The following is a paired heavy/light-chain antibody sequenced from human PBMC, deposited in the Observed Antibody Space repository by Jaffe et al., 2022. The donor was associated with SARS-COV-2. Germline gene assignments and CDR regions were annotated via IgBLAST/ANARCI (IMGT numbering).Light chain of an antibody. CDR2: GAS. Sequence: EIVLTQSPGTLSLSPGERATLSCRASQSVSSSYLAWYQQKPGQAPRLLIYGASSRATGIPDRFSGSGSGTDFTLTISRLEPEDFAVYYCQQYGSSPPITFGGGTKVEIK. J-gene: IGKJ4*01. CDR3: QQYGSSPPIT. V-gene: IGKV3-20*01. CDR1: QSVSSSY.
Heavy chain of an antibody. CDR1: GFSLSTSGVG. CDR2: IYWDDDK. D-gene: IGHD3-16*02. Sequence: QITLKESGPTLVKPTQTLTLTCTFSGFSLSTSGVGVGWIRQPPGKALEWLALIYWDDDKRYSPSLKSRLTITKDTSKNQVVLTMTNMDPVDTATYYCAHTESLDYDYVWGSYRTGRPQNYFDYWGQGTLVTVSS. V-gene: IGHV2-5*02. J-gene: IGHJ4*02. CDR3: AHTESLDYDYVWGSYRTGRPQNYFDY.